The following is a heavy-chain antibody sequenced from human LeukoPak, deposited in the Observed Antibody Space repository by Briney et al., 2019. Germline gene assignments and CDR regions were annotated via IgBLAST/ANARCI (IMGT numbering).Heavy chain of an antibody. Sequence: GGSLRLSCAASGFTFSSYGMHWVRQAPGRGLEWVAVIWYDGSNKYYADSVKGRFTISRDNSKNTLYLQMNSLRAEDTAVYYCARTALEYYDLWSGYFSNYFDYWGQGTLVTVSS. D-gene: IGHD3-3*01. CDR2: IWYDGSNK. CDR1: GFTFSSYG. J-gene: IGHJ4*02. CDR3: ARTALEYYDLWSGYFSNYFDY. V-gene: IGHV3-33*01.